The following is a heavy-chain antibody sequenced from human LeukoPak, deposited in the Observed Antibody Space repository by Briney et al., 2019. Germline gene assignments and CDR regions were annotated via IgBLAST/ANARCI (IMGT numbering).Heavy chain of an antibody. CDR3: AKDFRIGYSAHFDY. CDR2: IYENGGTT. Sequence: GGSLRLSCVGSGFTFRSYAMSWIRQAPEKGLEFASGIYENGGTTYYADSVKGRFSISRDNSKNTLYLQMDSLRGEDTAVYYCAKDFRIGYSAHFDYWGQGALVTVSS. J-gene: IGHJ4*02. V-gene: IGHV3-23*01. D-gene: IGHD2-21*01. CDR1: GFTFRSYA.